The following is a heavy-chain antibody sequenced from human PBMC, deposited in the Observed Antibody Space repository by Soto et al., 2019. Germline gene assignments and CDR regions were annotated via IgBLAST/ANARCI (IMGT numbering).Heavy chain of an antibody. Sequence: QVQLVQSGAEVKKPGASVKVSCKASGYTFTSYGITWVRQAPGQGAEWMGRISTYNCNTNYVQKLQGRVTMTTDTSTNTAYMELRSLRYDDTAVYYCARDPGYITTWQQAFDIWGQGTRVTVSS. D-gene: IGHD5-12*01. CDR2: ISTYNCNT. CDR3: ARDPGYITTWQQAFDI. J-gene: IGHJ3*02. CDR1: GYTFTSYG. V-gene: IGHV1-18*01.